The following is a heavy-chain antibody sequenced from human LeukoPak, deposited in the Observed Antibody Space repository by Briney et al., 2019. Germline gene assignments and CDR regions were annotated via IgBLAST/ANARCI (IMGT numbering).Heavy chain of an antibody. CDR1: GLTFSSHW. CDR2: ITNDGSST. CDR3: ARDAVDTANAV. Sequence: GGSLRLSYAASGLTFSSHWMHWARQAPGKGLVWVSRITNDGSSTTYADSVKGRFTISRDNAKNMLYLQVNSLRAEDTAVYYCARDAVDTANAVWGQGTTVTVSS. V-gene: IGHV3-74*01. J-gene: IGHJ6*02. D-gene: IGHD5-18*01.